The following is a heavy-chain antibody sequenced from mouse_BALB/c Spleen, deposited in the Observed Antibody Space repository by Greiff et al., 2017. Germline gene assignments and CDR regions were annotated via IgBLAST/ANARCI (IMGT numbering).Heavy chain of an antibody. V-gene: IGHV1-5*01. D-gene: IGHD2-14*01. Sequence: EVQLQQSGTVLARPGASVKMSCKASGYSFTSYWMHWVKQRPGQGLEWIGAIYPGNSDTSYNQKFKGKAKLTAVTSASTAYMELSSLTNEDSAVYYCTRDHRYDVNYAMDYWGQGTSVTVSS. J-gene: IGHJ4*01. CDR1: GYSFTSYW. CDR2: IYPGNSDT. CDR3: TRDHRYDVNYAMDY.